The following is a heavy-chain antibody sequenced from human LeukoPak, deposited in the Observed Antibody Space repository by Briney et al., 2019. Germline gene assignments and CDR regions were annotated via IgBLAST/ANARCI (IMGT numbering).Heavy chain of an antibody. D-gene: IGHD3-22*01. Sequence: PGGSLRLSCAASGFTVSSNYMSWVRQAPGRGLEWVSAISGSGGSTYYADSVKGRFTISRDNSKNTLYLQMNSLRAEDTAVYYCAKDSMIVGQLDYWGQGTLVTVSS. CDR1: GFTVSSNY. J-gene: IGHJ4*02. V-gene: IGHV3-23*01. CDR3: AKDSMIVGQLDY. CDR2: ISGSGGST.